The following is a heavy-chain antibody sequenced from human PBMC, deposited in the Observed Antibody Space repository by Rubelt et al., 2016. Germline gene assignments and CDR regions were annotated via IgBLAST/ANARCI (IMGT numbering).Heavy chain of an antibody. Sequence: QPPGKGLEWIGEINHSGSTNYNPSLKSRVTISVDTSKNQFSLKLSSVTAADTAVYYCARVYSSSWNKYYFDYWGQGTLVTVSS. J-gene: IGHJ4*02. CDR3: ARVYSSSWNKYYFDY. D-gene: IGHD6-13*01. CDR2: INHSGST. V-gene: IGHV4-34*01.